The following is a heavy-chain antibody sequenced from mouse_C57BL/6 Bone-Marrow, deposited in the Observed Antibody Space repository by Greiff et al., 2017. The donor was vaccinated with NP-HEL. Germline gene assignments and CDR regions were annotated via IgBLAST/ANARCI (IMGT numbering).Heavy chain of an antibody. J-gene: IGHJ2*01. D-gene: IGHD2-3*01. CDR3: AREGWLSTFDY. Sequence: EVKLQESGGGLVKPGGSLKLSCAASGFTFSSYAMSWVRQTPEKRLEWVATISDGGSYTYYPDNVKGRFTISRDNAKNNLYLQMSHLKSEDTAMYYCAREGWLSTFDYWGQGTTLTVSS. CDR2: ISDGGSYT. CDR1: GFTFSSYA. V-gene: IGHV5-4*01.